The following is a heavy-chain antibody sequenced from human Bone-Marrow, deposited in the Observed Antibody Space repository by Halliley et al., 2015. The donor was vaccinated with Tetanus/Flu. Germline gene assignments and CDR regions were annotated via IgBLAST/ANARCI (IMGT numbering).Heavy chain of an antibody. J-gene: IGHJ3*02. D-gene: IGHD1-26*01. Sequence: LRLSCTVSGGSIGGSFRSWIRQPPGKGLEWIGYLHKSGNTNYSPSLKSRVSRSGDTSKNQVSLKLTSVAAAETAMYFCARGVGTTWLRAFDIWGQGTIRIVSS. V-gene: IGHV4-59*08. CDR3: ARGVGTTWLRAFDI. CDR2: LHKSGNT. CDR1: GGSIGGSF.